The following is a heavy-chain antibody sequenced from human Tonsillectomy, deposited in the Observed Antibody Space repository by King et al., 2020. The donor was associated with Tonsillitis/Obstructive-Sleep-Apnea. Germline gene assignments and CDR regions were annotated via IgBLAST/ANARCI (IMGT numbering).Heavy chain of an antibody. CDR1: GFTLSNSA. CDR3: AADGDFWSGYSLY. V-gene: IGHV1-58*01. D-gene: IGHD3-3*01. J-gene: IGHJ4*02. Sequence: QLVESGPEVKKPGTSVKVSCKASGFTLSNSAVQWVRQARGQRLEWIGWIVVGSGNTKYAQQFQERFTITRDMSTYTVYMELSSLRAEDTAVYYWAADGDFWSGYSLYWGQGSLVTVSS. CDR2: IVVGSGNT.